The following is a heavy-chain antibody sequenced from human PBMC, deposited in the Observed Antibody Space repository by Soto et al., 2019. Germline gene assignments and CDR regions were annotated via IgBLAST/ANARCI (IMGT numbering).Heavy chain of an antibody. Sequence: PGGSLTLSCAASGFTFSSYAMHWVRPAPGKGLEWVAVISYDGSNKYYADSVKGRFTISRDNSKNTLYLQMNSLRAEDTAVYCCARDPRVAVGAKRNGMDVWGQGTTVTVSS. CDR1: GFTFSSYA. V-gene: IGHV3-30-3*01. D-gene: IGHD1-26*01. CDR3: ARDPRVAVGAKRNGMDV. J-gene: IGHJ6*02. CDR2: ISYDGSNK.